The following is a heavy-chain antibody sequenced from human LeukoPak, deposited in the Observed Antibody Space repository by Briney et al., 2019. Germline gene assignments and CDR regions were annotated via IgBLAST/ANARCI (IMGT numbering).Heavy chain of an antibody. D-gene: IGHD7-27*01. Sequence: PGGSLRLSCAASGFTFSRFNMNWLRQAPGKGLEWLSYISTTGTIYYAESVKGRFSISRDNAKNSLYLQMNSLRPEDTAVYYCAKDGGLWVSAHWGDSWGRGTLVTVSS. CDR3: AKDGGLWVSAHWGDS. J-gene: IGHJ4*02. CDR2: ISTTGTI. V-gene: IGHV3-48*01. CDR1: GFTFSRFN.